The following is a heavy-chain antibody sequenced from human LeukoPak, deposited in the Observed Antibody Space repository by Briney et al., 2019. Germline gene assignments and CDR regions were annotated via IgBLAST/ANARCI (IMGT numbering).Heavy chain of an antibody. D-gene: IGHD4-17*01. CDR1: GYTFTSYY. J-gene: IGHJ6*02. Sequence: ASVKLSCKASGYTFTSYYMHWVRQAPGQGLEWMGIINPSGGSTSYAQKFQGRVTMTRDTSTSTVYMELSSLRSEDTAVYYCARDIGGDYTGYYYYGMDVWGQGTTVTVSS. V-gene: IGHV1-46*01. CDR3: ARDIGGDYTGYYYYGMDV. CDR2: INPSGGST.